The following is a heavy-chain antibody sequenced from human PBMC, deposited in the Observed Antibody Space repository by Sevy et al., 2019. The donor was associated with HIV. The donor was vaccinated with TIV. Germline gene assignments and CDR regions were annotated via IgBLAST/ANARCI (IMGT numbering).Heavy chain of an antibody. CDR2: DSNSGST. D-gene: IGHD3-10*01. V-gene: IGHV4-4*07. CDR3: ARDGLVVGGGSNWFDP. J-gene: IGHJ5*02. CDR1: SASFSAYY. Sequence: SETLSLTCTVSSASFSAYYWSWIRQPAGKGLEWIGRDSNSGSTNYNPSLKSRVTMSLDTSKNHFSLKLSSVTAADTAIYYCARDGLVVGGGSNWFDPWGQGALVTVSS.